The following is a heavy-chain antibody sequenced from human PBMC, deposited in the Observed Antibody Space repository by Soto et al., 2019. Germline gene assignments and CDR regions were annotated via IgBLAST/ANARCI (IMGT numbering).Heavy chain of an antibody. V-gene: IGHV4-31*03. CDR3: ASGIAAAGTLYYYYGMDV. J-gene: IGHJ6*02. D-gene: IGHD6-13*01. Sequence: QVQLQESGPGLVKPSPPLSLTCTVSGGSISSGGYYWSWIRQHPGKGLACIGYIYYSGSTYYNPSLKSRVTISVDTCKNQYSLKLSSVTAAATAVYYCASGIAAAGTLYYYYGMDVWGQGTPVTVSS. CDR2: IYYSGST. CDR1: GGSISSGGYY.